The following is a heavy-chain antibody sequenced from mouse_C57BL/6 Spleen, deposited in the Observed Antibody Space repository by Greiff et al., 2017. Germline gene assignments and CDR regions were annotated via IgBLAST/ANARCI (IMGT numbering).Heavy chain of an antibody. V-gene: IGHV7-4*01. CDR2: IRNKANGYTT. CDR1: GFTFTDYY. CDR3: VKAVGGNLDY. Sequence: EVKLVESGGGLVQPGASLRLSCAASGFTFTDYYMSWVRQPPGKAPAWLALIRNKANGYTTEYTAPVKGRFTISSDSSQTVLYLQVNTLRAEDSATYYCVKAVGGNLDYWGQGTALTVAS. J-gene: IGHJ2*01.